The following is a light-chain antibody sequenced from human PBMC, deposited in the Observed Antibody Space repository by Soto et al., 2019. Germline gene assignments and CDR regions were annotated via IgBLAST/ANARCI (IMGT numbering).Light chain of an antibody. Sequence: SYELTQLPSVSEAPGQTARITCGGDNLYFKSVYWYQQKPGQAPVLVISYDRDRPSGIPERYSGSKSGNTATLTISRVEAGDEAAYYCYVWDSSGYHPVFGPETKVTVL. CDR3: YVWDSSGYHPV. CDR1: NLYFKS. V-gene: IGLV3-21*04. J-gene: IGLJ1*01. CDR2: YDR.